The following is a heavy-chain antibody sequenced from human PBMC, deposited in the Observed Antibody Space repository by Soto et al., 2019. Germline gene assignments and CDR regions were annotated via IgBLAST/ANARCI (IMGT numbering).Heavy chain of an antibody. CDR2: ISSSGSTI. Sequence: PGGSLRLSCAASGFTFSDYYMSWIRQAPGKGLEWVSYISSSGSTIYYADSVKGRFTISRDNAKNSLYLQMNSLRAEDTAVYYCARTPYCGGDCYSSDAFDIWGQGTMVTVSS. J-gene: IGHJ3*02. D-gene: IGHD2-21*02. CDR1: GFTFSDYY. V-gene: IGHV3-11*01. CDR3: ARTPYCGGDCYSSDAFDI.